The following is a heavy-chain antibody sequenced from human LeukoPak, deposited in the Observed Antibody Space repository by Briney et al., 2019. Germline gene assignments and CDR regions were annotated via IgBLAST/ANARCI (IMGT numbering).Heavy chain of an antibody. V-gene: IGHV4-34*01. J-gene: IGHJ6*02. D-gene: IGHD2-15*01. CDR3: ARALGYCSGGSCYWPYYYYGMDV. Sequence: SETLSLTCAVYGGSFSGYYWSWIRQPPGKGLEWIGEINHSGSTNYNPSLKSRVTISVDTSKNQFSLKLSSVTAADTAVYYRARALGYCSGGSCYWPYYYYGMDVWGQGTTVTVSS. CDR1: GGSFSGYY. CDR2: INHSGST.